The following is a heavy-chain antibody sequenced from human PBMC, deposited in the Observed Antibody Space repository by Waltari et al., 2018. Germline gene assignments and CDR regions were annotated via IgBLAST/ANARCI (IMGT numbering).Heavy chain of an antibody. J-gene: IGHJ4*02. CDR2: IYYSGST. Sequence: QLQLQESGPGLVKPPETLSLTCTVSGGSISSSSYYSGWIRQPPGKGLEWIGSIYYSGSTYYNPSLKSRVTISVDTSKNQFSLKLSSVTAADTAVYYCARRSDYGFIDYWGQGTLVTVSS. V-gene: IGHV4-39*01. D-gene: IGHD4-17*01. CDR3: ARRSDYGFIDY. CDR1: GGSISSSSYY.